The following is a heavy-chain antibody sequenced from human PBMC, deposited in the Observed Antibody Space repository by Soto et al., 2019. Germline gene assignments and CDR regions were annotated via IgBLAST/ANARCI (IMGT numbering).Heavy chain of an antibody. CDR1: GFTFSSYA. D-gene: IGHD3-3*01. Sequence: GGSLRLSCAASGFTFSSYAMSWVRQAPGKGLEWVSGMSGSGGRTYYADSVKGRFTISRDNSKHTLYLQMNSLRAEDTAVYYFATADDLWSGYSLSVYNGGDVWGPGTTATVSS. J-gene: IGHJ6*02. CDR3: ATADDLWSGYSLSVYNGGDV. CDR2: MSGSGGRT. V-gene: IGHV3-23*01.